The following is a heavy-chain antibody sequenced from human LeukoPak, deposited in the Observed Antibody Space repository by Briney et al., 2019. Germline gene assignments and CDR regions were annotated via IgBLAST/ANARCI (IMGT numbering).Heavy chain of an antibody. J-gene: IGHJ3*02. V-gene: IGHV4-30-4*01. Sequence: PSQTLSLTCTVSGGSISSGDYYWSWIRQPPGKGLEWIGYIYYSGSTYYNPSLKSRVTISVDTSKNQFSLKLSSVTAADTAVYYCARVSTNYSNGVDTWGQGTLVTVSS. CDR1: GGSISSGDYY. D-gene: IGHD6-25*01. CDR3: ARVSTNYSNGVDT. CDR2: IYYSGST.